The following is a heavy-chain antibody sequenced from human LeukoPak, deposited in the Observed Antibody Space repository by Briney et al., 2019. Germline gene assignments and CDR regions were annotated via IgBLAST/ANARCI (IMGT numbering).Heavy chain of an antibody. V-gene: IGHV3-64D*09. J-gene: IGHJ4*02. CDR2: ISSNGGST. CDR3: VRDPVNSSFRTY. D-gene: IGHD6-13*01. CDR1: VFTFSIYA. Sequence: GGPLRLSCSASVFTFSIYAIHWVRQAPGKGLEYVSAISSNGGSTYYADSVKGRFTISRDNSKNTLYLQMSSLRSEDTAVYYCVRDPVNSSFRTYWGQGTLVTVSS.